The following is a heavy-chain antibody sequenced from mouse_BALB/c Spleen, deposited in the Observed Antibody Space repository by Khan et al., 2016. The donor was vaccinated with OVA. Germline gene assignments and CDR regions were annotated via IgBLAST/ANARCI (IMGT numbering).Heavy chain of an antibody. CDR2: IAPANGNT. CDR1: GFNIKDTY. D-gene: IGHD2-3*01. J-gene: IGHJ1*01. Sequence: VQLQQPGAELVKPGASVKLSCTASGFNIKDTYLHWVKQRPEQGLEWIGRIAPANGNTQYDPKFQGKATITSDTSSNTSYLQLNSLTSEDTAVYYCARPSYDPRDFEGWGAGTTVTVSS. V-gene: IGHV14-3*02. CDR3: ARPSYDPRDFEG.